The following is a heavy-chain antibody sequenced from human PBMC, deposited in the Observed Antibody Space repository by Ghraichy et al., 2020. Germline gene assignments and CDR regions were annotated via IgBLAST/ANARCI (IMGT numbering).Heavy chain of an antibody. Sequence: SETLSLTCAVYGGSFSGYYWSWIRQPPGRGLEWIGEINFGGSTNYIPSLKSRVTISVDTSKKQFSLKLTSLTAADTAVYYCARNCSGDSCSHSFDLWGQGTMVTVSS. CDR1: GGSFSGYY. J-gene: IGHJ3*01. CDR2: INFGGST. V-gene: IGHV4-34*01. CDR3: ARNCSGDSCSHSFDL. D-gene: IGHD2-15*01.